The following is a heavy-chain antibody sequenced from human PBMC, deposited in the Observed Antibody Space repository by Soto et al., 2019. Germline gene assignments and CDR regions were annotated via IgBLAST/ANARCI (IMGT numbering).Heavy chain of an antibody. CDR1: GYTLTSYA. J-gene: IGHJ4*02. D-gene: IGHD2-21*02. V-gene: IGHV1-3*05. CDR2: LNAGNGNP. CDR3: ARSIVVVTALDY. Sequence: QVQLVQSGAEEKKPGASVKVSCKASGYTLTSYAMHWVRQAPGQRLEWMGWLNAGNGNPKYSQKFQGRVTITRDTSASTAYMELSSLRSEDTAVYYCARSIVVVTALDYWGQGTLVTVAS.